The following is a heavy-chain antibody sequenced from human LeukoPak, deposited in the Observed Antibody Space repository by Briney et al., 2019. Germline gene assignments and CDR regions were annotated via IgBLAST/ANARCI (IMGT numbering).Heavy chain of an antibody. V-gene: IGHV1-18*01. D-gene: IGHD2/OR15-2a*01. J-gene: IGHJ6*02. CDR2: ISAYNGNT. CDR3: ARGGLSYYYYGMDV. Sequence: ASVKVSCKASGGTFSSYAISWVRQAPGQGLEWMGWISAYNGNTNYAQKLQGRVTMTTDTSTSTAYMELRSLRSDDTAVYYCARGGLSYYYYGMDVWGQGTTVTVSS. CDR1: GGTFSSYA.